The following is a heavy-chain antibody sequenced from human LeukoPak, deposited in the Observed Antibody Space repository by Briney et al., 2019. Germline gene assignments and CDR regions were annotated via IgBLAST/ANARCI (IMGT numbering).Heavy chain of an antibody. CDR1: GYSISSDYY. J-gene: IGHJ3*02. CDR3: ARMSGNAFDI. CDR2: VYRSGTT. D-gene: IGHD6-25*01. V-gene: IGHV4-38-2*01. Sequence: PSETLSLTCAVSGYSISSDYYWGWIRPPPGKGLEWIGSVYRSGTTYYNPSLKSRVTISMDTSTNQFSLKLSSVTAADTAVYYCARMSGNAFDIWGQGTMVTVSS.